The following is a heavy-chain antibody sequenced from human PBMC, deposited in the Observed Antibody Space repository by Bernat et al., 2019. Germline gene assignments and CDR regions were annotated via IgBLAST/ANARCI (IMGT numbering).Heavy chain of an antibody. CDR3: ARDEYYDSSGDY. D-gene: IGHD3-22*01. CDR2: ISYDGSNK. V-gene: IGHV3-30-3*01. Sequence: QVQLVESGGGVVQPGRSLRLSCAASGFTFSSYAMHWVRQAPGKGLEWVAVISYDGSNKYYADSVKGRFTISRDNSKNTLYLQMNSLRAEDTAVYYCARDEYYDSSGDYWGQGTLVTVSS. J-gene: IGHJ4*02. CDR1: GFTFSSYA.